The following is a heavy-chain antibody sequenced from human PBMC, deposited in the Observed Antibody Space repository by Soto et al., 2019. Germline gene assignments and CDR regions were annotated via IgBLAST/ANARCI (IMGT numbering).Heavy chain of an antibody. D-gene: IGHD2-15*01. J-gene: IGHJ2*01. CDR3: ARGLVVVSATYWYFDL. Sequence: QVQLVQSGAEVKKPGASVKVSCKASGYTFTSYDINWVRQAAGQGLEWIGWMNPNSGKAVYAQKFQGRVTMAGNTSIRRAYMELSSLRSDDTAVSFCARGLVVVSATYWYFDLWGRGTLVTVSS. V-gene: IGHV1-8*01. CDR1: GYTFTSYD. CDR2: MNPNSGKA.